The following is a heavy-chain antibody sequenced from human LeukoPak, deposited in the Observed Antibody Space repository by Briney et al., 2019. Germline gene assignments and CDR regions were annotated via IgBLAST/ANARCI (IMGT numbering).Heavy chain of an antibody. J-gene: IGHJ5*02. CDR3: ARESTPPPSLLWFGESYNWFDP. V-gene: IGHV3-23*01. CDR1: GFTYSSYA. D-gene: IGHD3-10*01. CDR2: TSDSGGST. Sequence: QPGGTLRLSCAASGFTYSSYAMSWLRQAPGQGLEWVSATSDSGGSTYYADSVKGRFTVSRDNSKNTLYLQMNSLRAEDTAVYYCARESTPPPSLLWFGESYNWFDPWGQGTLVTVSS.